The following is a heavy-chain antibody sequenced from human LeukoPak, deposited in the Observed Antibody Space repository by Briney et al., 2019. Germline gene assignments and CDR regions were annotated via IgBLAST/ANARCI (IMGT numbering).Heavy chain of an antibody. J-gene: IGHJ4*02. V-gene: IGHV3-74*01. CDR2: INSDGSST. CDR3: ARGDGFGELLY. D-gene: IGHD3-10*01. CDR1: GFTFSSYW. Sequence: TGGSLRLSCAASGFTFSSYWMHWVRQAPGKGLVWVSRINSDGSSTSYADSVKGRFTISRDNAKNTLYLQMNSLRAEDTAVYYCARGDGFGELLYWGQGTLVTVSS.